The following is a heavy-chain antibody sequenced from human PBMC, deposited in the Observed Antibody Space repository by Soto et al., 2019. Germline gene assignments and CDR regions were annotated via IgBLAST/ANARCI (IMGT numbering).Heavy chain of an antibody. V-gene: IGHV2-5*02. Sequence: QITLNESGPTVVRPTETLTLTCRFSGFSLTTSGVGVGWIRQSPGKAPEWLALIYWDDDKRYSASLKSRLTTTKEHSKNQVVLTVSDLDPTDTATYYCAHRVLRTVFGLVTTTAIYFDFWGQGTPVAVSS. CDR3: AHRVLRTVFGLVTTTAIYFDF. CDR2: IYWDDDK. J-gene: IGHJ4*02. D-gene: IGHD3-3*01. CDR1: GFSLTTSGVG.